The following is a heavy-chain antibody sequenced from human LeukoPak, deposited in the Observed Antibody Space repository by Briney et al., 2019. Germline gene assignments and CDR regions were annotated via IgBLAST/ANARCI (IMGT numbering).Heavy chain of an antibody. CDR1: GGSISSSSYY. CDR3: ARAEDLVRYFDWLLSAFDY. CDR2: IYYSGST. V-gene: IGHV4-39*07. Sequence: SETLSLTCTVSGGSISSSSYYWGWIRQPPGTGLEWIGSIYYSGSTYYNPSLKSRVTISVDTSKNQFSLKLSSVTAADTAVYYCARAEDLVRYFDWLLSAFDYWGQGTLVTVSS. J-gene: IGHJ4*02. D-gene: IGHD3-9*01.